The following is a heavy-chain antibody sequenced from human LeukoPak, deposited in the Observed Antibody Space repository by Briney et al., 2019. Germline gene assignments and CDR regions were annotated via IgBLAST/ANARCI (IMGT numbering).Heavy chain of an antibody. CDR1: GYTFTSYD. D-gene: IGHD6-13*01. J-gene: IGHJ5*02. Sequence: ASVKVSCKASGYTFTSYDINWVRQATGQGLEWMGRMNPNRGNTGYAQKFQGRVTMTRNTSISTAYMELSSLRSEDTAVYYCAASGSHSTTWNTYNWFDPWGQGTLVTVSS. V-gene: IGHV1-8*01. CDR3: AASGSHSTTWNTYNWFDP. CDR2: MNPNRGNT.